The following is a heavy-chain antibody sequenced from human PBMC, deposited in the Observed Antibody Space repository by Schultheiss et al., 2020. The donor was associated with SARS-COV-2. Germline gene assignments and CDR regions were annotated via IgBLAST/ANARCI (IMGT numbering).Heavy chain of an antibody. V-gene: IGHV3-23*01. J-gene: IGHJ6*02. CDR3: ARDPSYDSTNYYGMDV. Sequence: SCAASGFTFSSYTMNWVRQAPGKGLEWVSLISSDSATTYIADSVKGRFAISRDNSRNTLFLQMSSLRAEDTAVYYCARDPSYDSTNYYGMDVWGQGTTVTVSS. CDR2: ISSDSATT. D-gene: IGHD3-3*01. CDR1: GFTFSSYT.